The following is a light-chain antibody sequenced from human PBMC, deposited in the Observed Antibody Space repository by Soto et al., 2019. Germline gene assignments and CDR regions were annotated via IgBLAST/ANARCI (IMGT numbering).Light chain of an antibody. V-gene: IGKV2-28*01. J-gene: IGKJ1*01. CDR2: LGS. CDR3: MQALQTPRRT. CDR1: QSLLHSNGYNY. Sequence: DIVMTQSPLSLPVTPGEPASISCRSSQSLLHSNGYNYLDWYLQKPGQSPQLLIYLGSNRASGVPDRFSGSGSGTDFTLKISRVEAEDVGVYYCMQALQTPRRTFGQGTEVEIK.